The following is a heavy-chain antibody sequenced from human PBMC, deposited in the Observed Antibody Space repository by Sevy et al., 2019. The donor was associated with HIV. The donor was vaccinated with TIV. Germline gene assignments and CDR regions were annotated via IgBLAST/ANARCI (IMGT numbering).Heavy chain of an antibody. CDR1: GFTFDDYA. CDR3: AKDTSPMAYSDAFDI. D-gene: IGHD2-21*01. J-gene: IGHJ3*02. CDR2: IYWNSGSI. V-gene: IGHV3-9*01. Sequence: QLGGSLRLSCAASGFTFDDYAMHWVRQAPGKGLEWVAGIYWNSGSIGYADSVKGRFTISRDNAKNSLYLQMNSLRAEDTAFYYCAKDTSPMAYSDAFDIWGQGTMVTVSS.